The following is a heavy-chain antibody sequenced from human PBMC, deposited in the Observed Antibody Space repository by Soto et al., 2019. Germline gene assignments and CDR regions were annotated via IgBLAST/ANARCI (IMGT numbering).Heavy chain of an antibody. J-gene: IGHJ4*02. CDR2: IWHDGSNK. D-gene: IGHD2-2*02. CDR1: GFSFSNYG. CDR3: ASSPRVLNPLPADY. V-gene: IGHV3-33*03. Sequence: QAQLVESGGGVVQPGRSLRLSCTASGFSFSNYGMHWVRQAPGKGLEWVAVIWHDGSNKYYVDSVKGRFTISRDNSKNTLSLQMNSLRVEDTAMYYCASSPRVLNPLPADYWGQGTPVTVSS.